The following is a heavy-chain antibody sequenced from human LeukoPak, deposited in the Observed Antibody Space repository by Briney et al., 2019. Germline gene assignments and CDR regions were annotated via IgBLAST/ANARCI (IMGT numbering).Heavy chain of an antibody. CDR2: ISSSGSTI. Sequence: PGGSLRLSCAASGFTFSSYEMNWGRQAPGKGRGWVSYISSSGSTIYYAESVKGRFTISRDNAKNSLYLQMNRLRAEDTAVYYCARELAVAGTGGVGIDYWGQGTLVTVSS. CDR1: GFTFSSYE. D-gene: IGHD6-19*01. CDR3: ARELAVAGTGGVGIDY. J-gene: IGHJ4*02. V-gene: IGHV3-48*03.